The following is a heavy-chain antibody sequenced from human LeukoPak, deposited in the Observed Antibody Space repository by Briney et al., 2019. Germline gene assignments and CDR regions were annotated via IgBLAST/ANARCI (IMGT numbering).Heavy chain of an antibody. V-gene: IGHV4-59*01. CDR1: GGSISSYY. J-gene: IGHJ5*02. CDR2: IYYSGST. D-gene: IGHD3-10*01. CDR3: ARGTRGTMVRAKGDWFDP. Sequence: SETLSLTCTVSGGSISSYYWSWIRQPPGKGLEWIGYIYYSGSTNYNPSLKSRVTISVDTSKNQFSLKLSSVTAADTAVYYCARGTRGTMVRAKGDWFDPWGQGTLVTVSS.